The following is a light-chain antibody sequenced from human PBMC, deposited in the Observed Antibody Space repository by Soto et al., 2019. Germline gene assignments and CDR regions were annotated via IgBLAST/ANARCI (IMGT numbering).Light chain of an antibody. CDR3: FSFTTDWTHV. CDR1: SSDVGAYNY. V-gene: IGLV2-14*01. Sequence: QSVLGQPASVSGSPGQSITISCTGTSSDVGAYNYVSWFQQHPGKAPTLISSEVSNRPSGVSNRFSGSKSGNAASLTISGLQAEDEADYFCFSFTTDWTHVFGTGTKVTVL. CDR2: EVS. J-gene: IGLJ1*01.